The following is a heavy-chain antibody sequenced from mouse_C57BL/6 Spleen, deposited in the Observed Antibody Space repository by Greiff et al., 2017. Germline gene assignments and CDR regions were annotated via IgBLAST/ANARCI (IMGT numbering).Heavy chain of an antibody. CDR1: GFTFSNYW. CDR3: TVYYGSRY. Sequence: EVKVEESGGGLVQPGGSMKLSCVASGFTFSNYWMNWVRQSPEKGLEWVAQIRLKSDNYATHYAESVKGRFTISRDDSKSSVYLQMNNLRAEDTGIYYCTVYYGSRYWGQGTTLTVSS. D-gene: IGHD1-1*01. J-gene: IGHJ2*01. V-gene: IGHV6-3*01. CDR2: IRLKSDNYAT.